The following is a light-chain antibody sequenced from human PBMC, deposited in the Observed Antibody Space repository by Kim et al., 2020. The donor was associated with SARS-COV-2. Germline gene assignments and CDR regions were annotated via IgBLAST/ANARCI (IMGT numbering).Light chain of an antibody. CDR3: LSYDSRLSNSV. V-gene: IGLV1-40*01. CDR1: SSNIGARYD. CDR2: DNS. Sequence: QKVTISCTGSSSNIGARYDVHWYQQVPGTAPRLLIYDNSNRPSGVPDRFSGSKSGTSASLAITGLQAEDEADYYCLSYDSRLSNSVFGGGTQLTVL. J-gene: IGLJ3*02.